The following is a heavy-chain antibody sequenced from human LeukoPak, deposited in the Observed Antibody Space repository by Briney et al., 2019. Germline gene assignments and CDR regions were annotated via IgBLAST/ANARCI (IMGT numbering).Heavy chain of an antibody. Sequence: SETLSLTCAVYDGSFSDYYWSWIRQPPGKGLEWIGEITDSGSTNYNPSLKSRVTVSVDTSKNQFSLKLNSVTAADTAVYYCARRAGYRTSWYSWGQGTLVTVSS. CDR1: DGSFSDYY. CDR3: ARRAGYRTSWYS. CDR2: ITDSGST. V-gene: IGHV4-34*01. J-gene: IGHJ4*02. D-gene: IGHD6-13*01.